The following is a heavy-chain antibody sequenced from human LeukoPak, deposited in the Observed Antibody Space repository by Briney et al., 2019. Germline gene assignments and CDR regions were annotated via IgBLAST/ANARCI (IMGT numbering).Heavy chain of an antibody. Sequence: ASVKVSCKASGYTFTGYYMHWVRQAPGQGLEWMGWINPNSGGTDYAQKFQGRVTMTRDTSISTAYMELSRLRSDDTAVYYCASGYDDSSDYHSFDYWGQGTLVTVSS. J-gene: IGHJ4*02. CDR1: GYTFTGYY. CDR2: INPNSGGT. D-gene: IGHD3-22*01. CDR3: ASGYDDSSDYHSFDY. V-gene: IGHV1-2*02.